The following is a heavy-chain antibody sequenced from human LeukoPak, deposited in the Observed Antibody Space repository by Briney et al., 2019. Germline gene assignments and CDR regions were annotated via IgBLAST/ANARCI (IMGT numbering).Heavy chain of an antibody. J-gene: IGHJ5*02. CDR1: GYSISSGHY. D-gene: IGHD3-9*01. V-gene: IGHV4-38-2*01. CDR2: IYHSGST. Sequence: PSETLSLTCAVSGYSISSGHYWGWIRQPPGKGLEWIGSIYHSGSTYYNPSLKSRVTISVDTSKNQFSLKLSSVTAADTSVYYCARQGYYDINWFDPWGREPWSPSPQ. CDR3: ARQGYYDINWFDP.